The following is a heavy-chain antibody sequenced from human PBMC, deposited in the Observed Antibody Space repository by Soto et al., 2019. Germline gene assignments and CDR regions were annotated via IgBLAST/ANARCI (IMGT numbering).Heavy chain of an antibody. D-gene: IGHD2-2*01. V-gene: IGHV1-46*01. CDR2: INPSDGTT. Sequence: ASVKVSCKASGYTFTSRYMHWVRQAPGQGLEWMGIINPSDGTTTYAQKIQGRVSMTRDKSASTVYMELSSLRSEDTAVYYCARDLDIVLVPAAMPAFYDGMDVWGQGTTVTVSS. J-gene: IGHJ6*02. CDR3: ARDLDIVLVPAAMPAFYDGMDV. CDR1: GYTFTSRY.